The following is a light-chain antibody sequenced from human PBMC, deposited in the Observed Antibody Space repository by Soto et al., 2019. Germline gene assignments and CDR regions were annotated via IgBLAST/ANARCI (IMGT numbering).Light chain of an antibody. CDR3: LQHNTYPWT. J-gene: IGKJ1*01. Sequence: DIQMTQSPSSLSAYVGDRVTITCRASQGITNDLGWYQQKPGKAPKRLIYASSTLHSGVPSRFSGSGSGTEFTLTISSLQPEDFATYYCLQHNTYPWTFGQGTKVDIK. V-gene: IGKV1-17*01. CDR1: QGITND. CDR2: ASS.